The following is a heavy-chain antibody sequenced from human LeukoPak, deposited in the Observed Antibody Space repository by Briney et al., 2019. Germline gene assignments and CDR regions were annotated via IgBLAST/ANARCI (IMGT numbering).Heavy chain of an antibody. Sequence: GGSLRLSCAASGFAFGSYSMNWVRQVPGKGLEWVSYISSSSSTIYYADSVKGRFTISRDNAKNSLYLQMNSLRAEDTAVYYCARDGYCSGSSCYSTTDYWGQGTLVTVSS. CDR1: GFAFGSYS. CDR3: ARDGYCSGSSCYSTTDY. V-gene: IGHV3-48*04. J-gene: IGHJ4*02. D-gene: IGHD2-15*01. CDR2: ISSSSSTI.